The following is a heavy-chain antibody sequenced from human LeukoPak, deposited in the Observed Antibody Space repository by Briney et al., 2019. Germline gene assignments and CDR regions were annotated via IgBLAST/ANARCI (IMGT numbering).Heavy chain of an antibody. CDR1: GYTFTNYA. CDR3: ARERWHCRVNCYSVYYYALDV. J-gene: IGHJ6*02. V-gene: IGHV1-3*01. CDR2: INPGNGDT. D-gene: IGHD2-15*01. Sequence: ASVKVSCKGSGYTFTNYAVHWVRQAPGQRLEWLGWINPGNGDTKYSQNFQGRVTVTSDTSAATAYVELNSLTSEDTAVYYCARERWHCRVNCYSVYYYALDVWGQGTTVTVSS.